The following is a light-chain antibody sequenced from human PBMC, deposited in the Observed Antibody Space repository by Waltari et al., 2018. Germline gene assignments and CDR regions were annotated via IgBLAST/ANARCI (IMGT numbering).Light chain of an antibody. CDR1: QGISNW. J-gene: IGKJ1*01. V-gene: IGKV1-5*03. CDR3: QQYNSYST. CDR2: KAS. Sequence: DIQMTQSPSTLSASVGDRVTITCRASQGISNWLDWYQQKPGKAPTLLIYKASTLQSGVPSRFSGSGSGTEFTLTISSLQPDDSATYYCQQYNSYSTFGPGTKVEIK.